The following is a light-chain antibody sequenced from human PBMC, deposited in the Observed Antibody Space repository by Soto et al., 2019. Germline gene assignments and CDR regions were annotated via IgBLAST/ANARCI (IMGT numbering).Light chain of an antibody. CDR3: CSYAGSCTFPHVV. J-gene: IGLJ2*01. V-gene: IGLV2-11*01. CDR1: SSDVGGYNY. CDR2: DVS. Sequence: QSALTQPRSVSGSPGQSVTISCTGTSSDVGGYNYVSWYQQHPGKAPKLMIYDVSKRPSGVPDRFSGSKSGNTASLTISGLQAEDEADYYCCSYAGSCTFPHVVFGGGTKLTVL.